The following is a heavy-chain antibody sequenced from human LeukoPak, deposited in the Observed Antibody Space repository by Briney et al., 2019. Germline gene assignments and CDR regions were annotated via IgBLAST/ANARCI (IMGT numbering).Heavy chain of an antibody. Sequence: QPGGSLRLSCAASGFTVSSNYMSWVRQAPGKGLEWVSVIYSGGSTYYADSVKGRFTISRHNSKNTLYLQMNSLRAEDTAVYYCASQRGVSVAAAFDYWGQGTLVTVSS. CDR1: GFTVSSNY. CDR3: ASQRGVSVAAAFDY. J-gene: IGHJ4*02. D-gene: IGHD6-19*01. V-gene: IGHV3-53*04. CDR2: IYSGGST.